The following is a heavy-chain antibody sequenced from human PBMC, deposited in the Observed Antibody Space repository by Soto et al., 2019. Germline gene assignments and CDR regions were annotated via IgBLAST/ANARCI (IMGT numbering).Heavy chain of an antibody. CDR3: ARALTKRYCSSTSCYGGVWFDP. J-gene: IGHJ5*02. CDR1: GFTFSAYN. CDR2: ISSSGSTI. D-gene: IGHD2-2*01. V-gene: IGHV3-11*01. Sequence: QVQLVESGGGLVKPGGSLRLSCAASGFTFSAYNMSGIRQAPGKGPEWVSNISSSGSTIYYADSVKGRFTISRDNAKNSLYLQMNSLRAEDTAVYYCARALTKRYCSSTSCYGGVWFDPWGQGTLVTVSS.